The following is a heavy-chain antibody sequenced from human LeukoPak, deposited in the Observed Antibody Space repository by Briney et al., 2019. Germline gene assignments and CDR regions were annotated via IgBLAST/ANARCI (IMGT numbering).Heavy chain of an antibody. Sequence: GGSLRLSCAASGLTFSGSAMHWVRQASGKGLEWVGRIRRKANRYATAYAASVKGRFTLSRDDSNNTAYLQMNSLNTEDTAVYYCTRLMESTYDSSGYDYWGQGTLVTVSS. V-gene: IGHV3-73*01. CDR3: TRLMESTYDSSGYDY. D-gene: IGHD3-22*01. CDR1: GLTFSGSA. J-gene: IGHJ4*02. CDR2: IRRKANRYAT.